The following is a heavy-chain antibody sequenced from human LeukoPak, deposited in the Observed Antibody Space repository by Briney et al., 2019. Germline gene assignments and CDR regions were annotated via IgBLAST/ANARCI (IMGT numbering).Heavy chain of an antibody. J-gene: IGHJ5*02. V-gene: IGHV1-46*01. CDR3: ARDNSVRDEAWWFNP. CDR2: INPSGGST. Sequence: ASVKVSCKPSGYIFTSYAISWVRQAPGQGPEWMGVINPSGGSTIYAQKFQGRVTLTRDLSTNTDYLELRSLRSEDTAVYYCARDNSVRDEAWWFNPWGQGTLVTVSS. CDR1: GYIFTSYA. D-gene: IGHD3-10*01.